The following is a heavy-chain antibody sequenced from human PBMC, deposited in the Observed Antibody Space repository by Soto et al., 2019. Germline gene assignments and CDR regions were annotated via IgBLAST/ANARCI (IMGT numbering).Heavy chain of an antibody. V-gene: IGHV3-23*01. CDR2: ISGSGGST. Sequence: GGSLRLSCAASGFTFSSYAMSWVRQAPGKGLEWVSAISGSGGSTYYADSVKGQVTISADKSISTAYLQWSSLKASDTAMYYCARPFSVVPAAMNTDYWVQGTLVTSPQ. D-gene: IGHD2-2*01. CDR1: GFTFSSYA. J-gene: IGHJ4*02. CDR3: ARPFSVVPAAMNTDY.